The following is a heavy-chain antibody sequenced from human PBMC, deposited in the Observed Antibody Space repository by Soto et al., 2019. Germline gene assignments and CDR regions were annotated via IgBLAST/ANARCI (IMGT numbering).Heavy chain of an antibody. CDR3: TSDGGVTVYPLFWA. CDR1: GFTFSSYS. CDR2: LKSKRDGATS. Sequence: PGGSLRLSCAASGFTFSSYSMNWVRQAPGKGLEWVGRLKSKRDGATSDYAAPVKGRFSISRDDSKNTLYLQMNSLKTEDTAVYYCTSDGGVTVYPLFWAWGQGTLVTVSS. D-gene: IGHD2-8*02. V-gene: IGHV3-15*01. J-gene: IGHJ5*02.